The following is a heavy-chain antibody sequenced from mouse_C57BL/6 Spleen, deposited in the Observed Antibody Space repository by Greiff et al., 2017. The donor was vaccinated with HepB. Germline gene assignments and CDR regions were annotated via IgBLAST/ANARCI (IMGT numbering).Heavy chain of an antibody. D-gene: IGHD2-5*01. CDR1: GYTFTSYW. CDR2: IDPSDSYT. Sequence: VQLQQPGAELVKPGASVKLSCKASGYTFTSYWMQWVKQSPGQGLEWIGEIDPSDSYTNYNQKFKGKATLTVDTSSSTAYMQLSSLTSEDSAVYYCARSDSNYELDYWGQGTTLTVSS. J-gene: IGHJ2*01. CDR3: ARSDSNYELDY. V-gene: IGHV1-50*01.